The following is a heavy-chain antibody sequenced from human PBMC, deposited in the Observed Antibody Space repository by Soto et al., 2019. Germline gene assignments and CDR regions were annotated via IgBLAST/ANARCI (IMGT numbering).Heavy chain of an antibody. Sequence: GGSPRLSCAASGFTFSSYGMHWVRQAPGKGLEWVAVIWYDGSNKYYADSVKGRFTISRDNSKNTLYLQMNSLRAEDTAVYYCARTYYDFWSGYYTAYYYGMDVWGQGTTVTVSS. CDR1: GFTFSSYG. D-gene: IGHD3-3*01. J-gene: IGHJ6*02. CDR3: ARTYYDFWSGYYTAYYYGMDV. CDR2: IWYDGSNK. V-gene: IGHV3-33*01.